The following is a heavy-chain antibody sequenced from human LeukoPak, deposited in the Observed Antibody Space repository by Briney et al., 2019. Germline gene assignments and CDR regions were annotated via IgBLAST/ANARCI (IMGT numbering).Heavy chain of an antibody. V-gene: IGHV4-31*03. Sequence: KPSETLSLTCTVSGASISSGGYYWNWIRQHPGKGLEWIGYIYYSGSTYYNPSLKSRVTISVDTSKNQFNLKLSSVTAADTAIYYCASMSGYYSKFDYWGQGTLVTVSS. CDR1: GASISSGGYY. CDR3: ASMSGYYSKFDY. D-gene: IGHD3-22*01. J-gene: IGHJ4*02. CDR2: IYYSGST.